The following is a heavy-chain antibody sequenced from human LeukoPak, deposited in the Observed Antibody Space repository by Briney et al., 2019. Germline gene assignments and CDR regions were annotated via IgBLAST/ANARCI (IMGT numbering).Heavy chain of an antibody. V-gene: IGHV3-30-3*01. J-gene: IGHJ4*02. CDR1: GFTFSSYA. Sequence: PGRSLRLSCAASGFTFSSYAMHWVRQAPGKGLEWVAVISYDGSNKYYADSVKGRFTISRDNSKNTLYLQMNSLRAEDTAVYYCARSSRPAGAFDYWGQGTLVTVPS. CDR2: ISYDGSNK. D-gene: IGHD3-10*01. CDR3: ARSSRPAGAFDY.